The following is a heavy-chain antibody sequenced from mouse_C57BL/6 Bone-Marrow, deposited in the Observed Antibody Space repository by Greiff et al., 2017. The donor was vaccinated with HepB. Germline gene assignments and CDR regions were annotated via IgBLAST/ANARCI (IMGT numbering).Heavy chain of an antibody. Sequence: QVQLQQPGAELVKPGASVKLSCKASGYTFTSYWMHWVKQRPGQGLEWIGMIHPNSGSTNYNEKFKSKATLTVDKSSSTAYMQLSSLTSEDSAVYYCARSRGYYPYWYFDVWGTGTTVTVSS. V-gene: IGHV1-64*01. CDR3: ARSRGYYPYWYFDV. CDR1: GYTFTSYW. D-gene: IGHD2-3*01. CDR2: IHPNSGST. J-gene: IGHJ1*03.